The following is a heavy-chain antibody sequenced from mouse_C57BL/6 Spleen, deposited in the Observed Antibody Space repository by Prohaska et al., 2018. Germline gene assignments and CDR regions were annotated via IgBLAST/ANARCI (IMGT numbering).Heavy chain of an antibody. CDR3: ASGIGTRFAY. CDR2: IRNKANGYTT. D-gene: IGHD4-1*01. J-gene: IGHJ3*01. Sequence: PGKALVWFGFIRNKANGYTTEYSASVKGRFTISRDNSQSILYLQMNAMRAEDSATYYCASGIGTRFAYWGQGTLVTVSA. V-gene: IGHV7-3*01.